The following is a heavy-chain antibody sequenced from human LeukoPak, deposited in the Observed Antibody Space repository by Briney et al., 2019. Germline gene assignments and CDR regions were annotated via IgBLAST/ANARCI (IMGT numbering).Heavy chain of an antibody. D-gene: IGHD4-17*01. CDR2: IIPIFGTA. CDR1: GGTFSSYA. V-gene: IGHV1-69*06. J-gene: IGHJ5*02. Sequence: GSSVKVSCKASGGTFSSYAISWVRQAPGQGLEWMGGIIPIFGTANYAQKFQGRVTITANKSTSTAYMELSSLRSEDTAVYYCARDGDYGDYVGNWFDPWGQGTLVTVS. CDR3: ARDGDYGDYVGNWFDP.